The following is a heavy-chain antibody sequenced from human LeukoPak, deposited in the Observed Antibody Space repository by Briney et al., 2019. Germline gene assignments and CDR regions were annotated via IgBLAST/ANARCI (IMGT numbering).Heavy chain of an antibody. V-gene: IGHV3-53*01. CDR3: ARVTAVAGTSVGVDA. CDR2: IYSVET. CDR1: GITVSSNY. J-gene: IGHJ4*02. Sequence: GGSLRLSCAASGITVSSNYMSWVRQAPGKGLEWVSVIYSVETYYADSVKGRFTISRDNAKNTLYLQMNSLRAEDTAVYYCARVTAVAGTSVGVDAWGQGILVTVS. D-gene: IGHD6-19*01.